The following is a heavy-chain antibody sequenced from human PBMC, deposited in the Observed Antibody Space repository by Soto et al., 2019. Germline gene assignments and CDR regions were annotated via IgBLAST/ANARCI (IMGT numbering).Heavy chain of an antibody. Sequence: QVQLQESGPGLVKPSETLSLTCTVSGGSISSYYWSWIRQPPGKGLEWIGYIYYSGSTNYNPSLKGGVPISVATSKNQFSLKLSSVTAADTALYYCARAKPEIVVVPAAKNYYYYYYMDVWGKGTTVTVSS. D-gene: IGHD2-2*01. V-gene: IGHV4-59*01. CDR3: ARAKPEIVVVPAAKNYYYYYYMDV. CDR2: IYYSGST. CDR1: GGSISSYY. J-gene: IGHJ6*03.